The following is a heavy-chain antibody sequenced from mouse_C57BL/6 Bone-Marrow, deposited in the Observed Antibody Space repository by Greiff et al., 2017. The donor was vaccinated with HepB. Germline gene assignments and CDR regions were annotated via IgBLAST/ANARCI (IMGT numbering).Heavy chain of an antibody. Sequence: EVQLVESEGGLVQPGSSMKLSCPASGFTFSDYYMAWVRQVPEKGLEWVANINYDGSSTYYLDSLKSRFIISRDNAKNILYLQMSSLKSEDTATYYCARAGYYHFDYWGQGTTLTVSS. CDR1: GFTFSDYY. V-gene: IGHV5-16*01. CDR3: ARAGYYHFDY. J-gene: IGHJ2*01. D-gene: IGHD2-3*01. CDR2: INYDGSST.